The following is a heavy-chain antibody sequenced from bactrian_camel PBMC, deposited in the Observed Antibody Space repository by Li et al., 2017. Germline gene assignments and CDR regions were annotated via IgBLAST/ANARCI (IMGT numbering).Heavy chain of an antibody. CDR3: AKGGNVWSPSELDY. J-gene: IGHJ4*01. D-gene: IGHD3*01. Sequence: VQLVESGGGLVHPGESLRLSCAASGFDFSVIYMSWVRQAPGKGLEWVSGINGAGPTTYYTDSVKGRFTISRDNAKNTLYLQLRSLKTEDTAMYFCAKGGNVWSPSELDYWGQGTQVTVS. CDR1: GFDFSVIY. V-gene: IGHV3S40*01. CDR2: INGAGPTT.